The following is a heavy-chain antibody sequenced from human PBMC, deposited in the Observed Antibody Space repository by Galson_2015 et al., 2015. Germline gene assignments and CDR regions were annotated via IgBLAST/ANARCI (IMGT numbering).Heavy chain of an antibody. Sequence: SVKVSCKAPGHTFNSFDINWVRQASGQGLEWMGWMNPNSGNTGYAQKFQGRVTLTRNPSISTAYMELSSLRSEDTAVYYCSRAYCSGCTCYVFDFWDQGSQVTVSS. D-gene: IGHD2-15*01. CDR3: SRAYCSGCTCYVFDF. V-gene: IGHV1-8*01. CDR2: MNPNSGNT. CDR1: GHTFNSFD. J-gene: IGHJ4*02.